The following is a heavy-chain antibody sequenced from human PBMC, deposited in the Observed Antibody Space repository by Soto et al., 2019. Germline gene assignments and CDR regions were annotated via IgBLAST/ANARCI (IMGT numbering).Heavy chain of an antibody. Sequence: EGQLVESGGGLVKPGGSLRLSCAASGFTFSSYSMNWVRQAPGKGLEWVSSSSSSSSYIYYADSVKGRFTISRDNAKNSLYLQMNSLRAEDTAVYYCASHPRDSSGYWYYFDYWGQGTLVTVSS. J-gene: IGHJ4*02. CDR1: GFTFSSYS. CDR3: ASHPRDSSGYWYYFDY. V-gene: IGHV3-21*01. CDR2: SSSSSSYI. D-gene: IGHD3-22*01.